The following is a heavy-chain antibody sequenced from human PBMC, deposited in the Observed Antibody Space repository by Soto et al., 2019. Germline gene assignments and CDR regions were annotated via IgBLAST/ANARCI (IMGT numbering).Heavy chain of an antibody. Sequence: QVQLQESGPGLVKPSQTLSLTCTVSGGSISSGDYYWSWIRQPPGKGLEWIGDIYYSGSTYYNPSIKNRLTISVDTSKNQFSLKLSSVTAAHTAVYYCARGTDYGDHDLTRYFDYWGQGTLVTVSS. D-gene: IGHD4-17*01. CDR3: ARGTDYGDHDLTRYFDY. J-gene: IGHJ4*02. CDR1: GGSISSGDYY. V-gene: IGHV4-30-4*01. CDR2: IYYSGST.